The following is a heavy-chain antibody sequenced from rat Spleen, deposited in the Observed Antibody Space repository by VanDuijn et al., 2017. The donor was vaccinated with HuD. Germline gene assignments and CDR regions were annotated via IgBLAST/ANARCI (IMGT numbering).Heavy chain of an antibody. Sequence: EVQLVESGGGLVQPGRSLKLSCVASGFTFNNYWMTWIRQAPGKGLEWVATISYGDSSGHSSTYYRDSVKGRFTISRDNTKSTLILQMDSLRFEETATYYCASPRPGYPFAYWGQGTLVTVSS. V-gene: IGHV5-31*01. D-gene: IGHD1-4*01. CDR1: GFTFNNYW. CDR2: ISYGDSSGHSST. CDR3: ASPRPGYPFAY. J-gene: IGHJ3*01.